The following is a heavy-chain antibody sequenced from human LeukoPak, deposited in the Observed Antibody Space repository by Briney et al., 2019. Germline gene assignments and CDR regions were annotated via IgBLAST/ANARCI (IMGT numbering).Heavy chain of an antibody. CDR1: GGSISSYY. CDR2: IYYSGST. Sequence: SETLSLTCTVSGGSISSYYWSWLRQPPGKGREGIGYIYYSGSTNSTPTPRSGVTISVDTSKNQFSLKLSSVTAADTAVYYCARGGIDIKWLHLHYFDYWGQGTLVTVSS. D-gene: IGHD5-24*01. J-gene: IGHJ4*02. CDR3: ARGGIDIKWLHLHYFDY. V-gene: IGHV4-59*01.